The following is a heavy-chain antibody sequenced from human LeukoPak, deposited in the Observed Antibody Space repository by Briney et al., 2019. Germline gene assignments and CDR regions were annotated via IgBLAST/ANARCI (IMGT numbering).Heavy chain of an antibody. Sequence: GGSLRLSCAASGFTFSSYAMHWVRQAPGKGLEWVAVISYDGSNKYYADSVKGRFTISRDNAKNSLYLQMNSLRAEDTAVYYCARLWFGELLGDAFDIWSQGTMVTVSS. CDR3: ARLWFGELLGDAFDI. D-gene: IGHD3-10*01. J-gene: IGHJ3*02. V-gene: IGHV3-30-3*01. CDR1: GFTFSSYA. CDR2: ISYDGSNK.